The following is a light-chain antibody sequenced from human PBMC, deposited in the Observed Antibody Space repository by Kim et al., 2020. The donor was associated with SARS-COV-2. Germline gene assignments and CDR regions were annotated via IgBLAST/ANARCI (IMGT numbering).Light chain of an antibody. Sequence: QSALTQPRSVSGSPGQSVNISCSGTSYDVGAYNYVSWYQQHPGKVPKLMIYDVIKRPSGVPDRFSGSKSGNTASLTISGLQADDEADYYCCAYAATYTWVFGGGTKLTVL. CDR1: SYDVGAYNY. CDR2: DVI. CDR3: CAYAATYTWV. J-gene: IGLJ3*02. V-gene: IGLV2-11*01.